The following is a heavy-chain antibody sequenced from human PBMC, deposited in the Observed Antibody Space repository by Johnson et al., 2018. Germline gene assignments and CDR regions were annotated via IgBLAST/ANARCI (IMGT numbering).Heavy chain of an antibody. CDR3: AGCSHTEPRGAFEI. Sequence: VQLVESGGGLIQSGGSLRLSCAASGFTFSNYPMSWVRQAPGKGLEWVSAISGSGGSTYYADSVKGRFTISRDNSKNTLYLQMNTLRPEDTAVSYCAGCSHTEPRGAFEIWGQWTMVTVSS. V-gene: IGHV3-23*04. CDR2: ISGSGGST. J-gene: IGHJ3*02. CDR1: GFTFSNYP. D-gene: IGHD3-10*01.